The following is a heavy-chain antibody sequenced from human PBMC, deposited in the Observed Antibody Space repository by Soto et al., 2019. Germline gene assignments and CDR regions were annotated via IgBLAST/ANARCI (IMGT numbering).Heavy chain of an antibody. CDR3: ARDPGGDYHNYYMDV. Sequence: QMQLVESGGGVVQPGTSLRLSCAASGFTFSNYAMHWVRQAPGKGLEWVTIIWYDGSDKNYGDSVKGRFTISRDNSKNTLYLQMNSLRVEDTAVYYCARDPGGDYHNYYMDVWGKGTTVTVSS. D-gene: IGHD4-17*01. CDR1: GFTFSNYA. V-gene: IGHV3-33*01. CDR2: IWYDGSDK. J-gene: IGHJ6*03.